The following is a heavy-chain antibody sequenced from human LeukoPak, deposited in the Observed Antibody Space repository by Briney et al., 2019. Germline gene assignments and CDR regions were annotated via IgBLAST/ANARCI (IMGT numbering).Heavy chain of an antibody. J-gene: IGHJ4*02. CDR3: AKDLIVVVAAKFDY. CDR1: GFTLGAM. V-gene: IGHV3-23*01. Sequence: GGSLRLSCAASGFTLGAMSWLRQAPGKGLEWVSTIGDSGGSTYYADSVKGRFTISRDNSKNTLYLQMNSLRAEDTAVYYCAKDLIVVVAAKFDYWGQGTLVTVSS. CDR2: IGDSGGST. D-gene: IGHD2-15*01.